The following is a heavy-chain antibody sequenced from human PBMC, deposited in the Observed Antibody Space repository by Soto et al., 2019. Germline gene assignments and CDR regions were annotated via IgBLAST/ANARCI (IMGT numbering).Heavy chain of an antibody. D-gene: IGHD3-3*01. J-gene: IGHJ4*02. CDR1: GFTFSSYA. V-gene: IGHV3-23*01. CDR3: VKGQGRSGYSFDY. CDR2: ISGSGGST. Sequence: GGSLRLSCAASGFTFSSYAMTWVRQAPGKGLEWVSSISGSGGSTYYAGSVKGRFTISRDNSKNTLSLQMNSLRAADTAVYYCVKGQGRSGYSFDYWGQGTMVTVSS.